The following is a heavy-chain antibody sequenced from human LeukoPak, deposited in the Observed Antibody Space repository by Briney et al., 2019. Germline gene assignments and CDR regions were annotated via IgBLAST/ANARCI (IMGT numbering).Heavy chain of an antibody. Sequence: ASVKVSCKASGYIFTRYGISWVRQAPGQGLEWMGWISPYNANTKYAQKFQGRVTMTTDTSTSTAYMELRSLRSDDTAMYYCSREGEGEDGTGHHNWYFDLWGRGTLVTVSS. D-gene: IGHD2-8*02. CDR3: SREGEGEDGTGHHNWYFDL. J-gene: IGHJ2*01. CDR2: ISPYNANT. CDR1: GYIFTRYG. V-gene: IGHV1-18*01.